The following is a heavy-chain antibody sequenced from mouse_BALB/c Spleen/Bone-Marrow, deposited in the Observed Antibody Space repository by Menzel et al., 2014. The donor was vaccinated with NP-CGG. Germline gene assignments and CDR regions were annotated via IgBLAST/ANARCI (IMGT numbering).Heavy chain of an antibody. V-gene: IGHV1S34*01. CDR1: GYSFTGYY. Sequence: LVQPGASVKISCKASGYSFTGYYMNWVKQSHGKSLEWVGYISCYNGVASYNQKFKDKATFTVDTSYSTAYMQCNRLTSEDSAVYYCTRDQFWFFDVWGAGTTVTVSS. CDR2: ISCYNGVA. CDR3: TRDQFWFFDV. J-gene: IGHJ1*01.